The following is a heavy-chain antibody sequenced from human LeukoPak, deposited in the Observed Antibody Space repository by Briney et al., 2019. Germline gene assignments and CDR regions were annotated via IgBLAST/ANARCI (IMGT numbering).Heavy chain of an antibody. CDR3: ARRGITMVRGVTYGMDV. D-gene: IGHD3-10*01. Sequence: PSETLSLTCTVSGGSISSYYWSWIRQPPGKGLEWIGYIYYSGSTNYNPSLKSRVTISVDTSKNQFSLKLSSVTAADTAVYYCARRGITMVRGVTYGMDVWGQGTTVTVSS. J-gene: IGHJ6*02. V-gene: IGHV4-59*01. CDR2: IYYSGST. CDR1: GGSISSYY.